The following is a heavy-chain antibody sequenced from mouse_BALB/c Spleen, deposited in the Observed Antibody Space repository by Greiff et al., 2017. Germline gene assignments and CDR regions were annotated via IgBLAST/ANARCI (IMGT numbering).Heavy chain of an antibody. J-gene: IGHJ4*01. CDR2: IWAGGST. D-gene: IGHD1-1*01. CDR3: ARERGITTVPYAMDY. Sequence: VKLVESGPGLVAPSQSLSITCTVSGFSLTSYGVHWVRQPPGKGLEWLGVIWAGGSTNYNSALMSRLSISKDNSKSQVFLKMNSLQTDDTAMYYCARERGITTVPYAMDYWGQGTSVTVSS. V-gene: IGHV2-9*02. CDR1: GFSLTSYG.